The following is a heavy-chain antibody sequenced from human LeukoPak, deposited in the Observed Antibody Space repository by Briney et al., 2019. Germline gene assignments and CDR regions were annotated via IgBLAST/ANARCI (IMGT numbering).Heavy chain of an antibody. CDR1: GGTFSSYA. V-gene: IGHV1-69*04. Sequence: SVKVSCKASGGTFSSYAISWVRQAPGQGLEWMGRIIPILGIANYAQKFQGRVTITADKSTSTAYMELSSLRSEDTAVYYCARVGNANWGLVGVWGQGTLVTVSS. CDR2: IIPILGIA. D-gene: IGHD7-27*01. CDR3: ARVGNANWGLVGV. J-gene: IGHJ4*02.